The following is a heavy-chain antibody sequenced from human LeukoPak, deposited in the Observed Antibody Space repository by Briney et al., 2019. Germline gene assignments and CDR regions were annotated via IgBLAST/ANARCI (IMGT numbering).Heavy chain of an antibody. CDR1: GYTFTGYY. V-gene: IGHV1-2*02. CDR2: ISAYNGNT. J-gene: IGHJ3*02. Sequence: GASVKVSCKASGYTFTGYYMHWVRQAPGQGLEWMGWISAYNGNTNYAQKLQGRVTMTRNTSISTAYMELSSLRSEDTAVYYCARSDILTDAFDIWGQGTMVTVSS. CDR3: ARSDILTDAFDI. D-gene: IGHD3-9*01.